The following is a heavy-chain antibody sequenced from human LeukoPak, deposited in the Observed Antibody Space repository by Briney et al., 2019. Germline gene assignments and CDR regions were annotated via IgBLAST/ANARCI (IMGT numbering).Heavy chain of an antibody. J-gene: IGHJ4*02. Sequence: PGGSLRLSCAASGFTVSSNYMSWVRQAPGKGLEWVSVIYSGGSTYYADSVKGRFTISRDNSKNTLYLQMNSLRAEDTAVYYCASGPNVGSSSWYGYWGQGTLVTVSS. CDR1: GFTVSSNY. CDR3: ASGPNVGSSSWYGY. CDR2: IYSGGST. V-gene: IGHV3-53*01. D-gene: IGHD6-13*01.